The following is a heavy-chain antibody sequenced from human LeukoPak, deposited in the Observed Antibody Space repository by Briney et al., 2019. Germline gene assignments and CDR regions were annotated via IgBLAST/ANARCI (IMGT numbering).Heavy chain of an antibody. Sequence: SETLSLTCTVSGGSISSYYWSWIRQPPGKGLEWIGYIYYSGSTNYNPSLKSRVTISVDTSKNQSSLKLSSVTAADTAVYYCARAPYSYGYYFDYWGQGTLVTVSS. CDR1: GGSISSYY. J-gene: IGHJ4*02. CDR3: ARAPYSYGYYFDY. CDR2: IYYSGST. D-gene: IGHD5-18*01. V-gene: IGHV4-59*01.